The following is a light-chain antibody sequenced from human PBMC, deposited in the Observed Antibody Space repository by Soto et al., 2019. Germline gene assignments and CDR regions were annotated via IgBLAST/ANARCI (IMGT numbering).Light chain of an antibody. Sequence: EIEMTQSPATLSLSPGERATVSCRASQSVGNNLAWYQQKSGRAPRLLIYGAYTRAAGVPARFSGTGSGTEFTLTISSLQSEDFAVYYCHQYDDWPPYTFGQGTKLEFK. J-gene: IGKJ2*01. CDR3: HQYDDWPPYT. V-gene: IGKV3-15*01. CDR2: GAY. CDR1: QSVGNN.